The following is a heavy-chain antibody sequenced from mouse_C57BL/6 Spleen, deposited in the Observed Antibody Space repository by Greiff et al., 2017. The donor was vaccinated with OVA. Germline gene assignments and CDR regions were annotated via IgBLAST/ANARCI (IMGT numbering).Heavy chain of an antibody. CDR2: IDPENGDT. J-gene: IGHJ4*01. V-gene: IGHV14-4*01. Sequence: VQLKQSGAELVRPGASVKLSCTASGFNIKDDYMHWVKQRPEQGLEWIGWIDPENGDTEYASKFQGKATITADTSSNTAYLQLSSLTSEDTAVYYCTTEEEDYWGQGTSVTVSS. CDR1: GFNIKDDY. CDR3: TTEEEDY.